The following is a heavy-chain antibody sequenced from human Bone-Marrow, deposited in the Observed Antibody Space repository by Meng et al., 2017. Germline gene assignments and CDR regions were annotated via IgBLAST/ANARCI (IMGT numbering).Heavy chain of an antibody. CDR3: ARDFTSASTVVKPIDY. CDR1: GFSFSSYS. CDR2: TSTMSSYI. D-gene: IGHD4-23*01. J-gene: IGHJ4*02. Sequence: GESLKISCAASGFSFSSYSMNWVRQAPGKGLEWVSSTSTMSSYIFYADSVMGRFTISRDNAKKSLYLQMNSLRAEDTAVYYCARDFTSASTVVKPIDYWGQGKLVNGAS. V-gene: IGHV3-21*01.